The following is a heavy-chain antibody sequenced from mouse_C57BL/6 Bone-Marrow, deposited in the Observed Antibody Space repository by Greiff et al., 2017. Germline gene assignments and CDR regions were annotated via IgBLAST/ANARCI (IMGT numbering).Heavy chain of an antibody. CDR1: GFTFSSYG. J-gene: IGHJ2*01. CDR2: ISSGGSYT. D-gene: IGHD1-1*01. CDR3: ARPGSSYYFDY. Sequence: DVKLVESGGDLVKPGGSLKLSCAASGFTFSSYGMSWVRQTPDKRLEWVATISSGGSYTYYPDSVKGRFTISRDNAKNTLYLQMSSPKSEDTAMYYCARPGSSYYFDYWGQGTTLTVSS. V-gene: IGHV5-6*02.